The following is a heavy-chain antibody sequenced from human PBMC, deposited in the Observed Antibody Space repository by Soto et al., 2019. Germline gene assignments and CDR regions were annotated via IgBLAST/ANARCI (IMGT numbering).Heavy chain of an antibody. CDR3: AKSLVFVDHAYMDV. J-gene: IGHJ6*03. Sequence: ASVKVSWKASGYTFTGYYMHWVRQAPGQGLEWMGRSIPIQGRADYALKFQDRVTITADRSTQTVYMELRSLRPEDTALYYCAKSLVFVDHAYMDVWGKGTTVTVSS. CDR2: SIPIQGRA. CDR1: GYTFTGYY. V-gene: IGHV1-46*01. D-gene: IGHD2-21*01.